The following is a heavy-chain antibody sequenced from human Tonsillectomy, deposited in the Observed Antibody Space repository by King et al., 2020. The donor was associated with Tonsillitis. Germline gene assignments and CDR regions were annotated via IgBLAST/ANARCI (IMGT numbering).Heavy chain of an antibody. CDR2: ISYDGSNK. CDR3: ARDYYDSSGLDY. J-gene: IGHJ4*02. CDR1: GFTLSFFA. V-gene: IGHV3-30-3*01. D-gene: IGHD3-22*01. Sequence: QLVQSGGGVVQPGRSPRLSCAASGFTLSFFAMHWVRQAPGKGLEWVAVISYDGSNKYYADSVKGRFTISRDNSKNTLYLQMNSLRPDDTAVYYCARDYYDSSGLDYWGQGTLVTVSS.